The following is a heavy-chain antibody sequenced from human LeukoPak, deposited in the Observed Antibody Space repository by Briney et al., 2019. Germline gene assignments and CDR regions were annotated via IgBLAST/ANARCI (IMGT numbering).Heavy chain of an antibody. V-gene: IGHV5-51*01. D-gene: IGHD6-13*01. Sequence: GESLKISCKGSGYSFSTYWIGWVRQMSGKGLEWMGIIYPGDSDTRYSPSFQGQVTISADKSISTAYLQWSSLKASDTAMYYCARRGSSWSYGMDVWGQGTTVTVSS. CDR1: GYSFSTYW. CDR3: ARRGSSWSYGMDV. CDR2: IYPGDSDT. J-gene: IGHJ6*02.